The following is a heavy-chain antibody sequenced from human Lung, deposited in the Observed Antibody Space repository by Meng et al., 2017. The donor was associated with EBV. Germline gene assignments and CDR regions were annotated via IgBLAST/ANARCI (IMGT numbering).Heavy chain of an antibody. CDR3: ARGATSVFDL. V-gene: IGHV6-1*01. CDR1: GDSVSRNTAA. J-gene: IGHJ2*01. Sequence: HQSRPGLVEPSQTLSRTCATSGDSVSRNTAAWNWIRPSPSRGLEWLGRTYYRSKWYTDYAVSVKSRIAINPDTSKNQFSLQLNSVTPEDTAVYYCARGATSVFDLWGRGTLVTVSS. CDR2: TYYRSKWYT.